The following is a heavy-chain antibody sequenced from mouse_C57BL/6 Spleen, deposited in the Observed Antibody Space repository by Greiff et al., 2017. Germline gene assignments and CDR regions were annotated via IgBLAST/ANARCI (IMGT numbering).Heavy chain of an antibody. D-gene: IGHD1-1*01. J-gene: IGHJ1*03. CDR2: IWGDGST. V-gene: IGHV2-3*01. CDR3: AKASIYYGSSNWDLDV. Sequence: QVQLQQSGPGLVAPSQSLSITCTVSGFSLTSYGVSWVRQPPGKGLEWLGVIWGDGSTTYHSALISSLSISKDNSKSQVFLKLNSLQTDDRATYYGAKASIYYGSSNWDLDVWGTGTTVTVSS. CDR1: GFSLTSYG.